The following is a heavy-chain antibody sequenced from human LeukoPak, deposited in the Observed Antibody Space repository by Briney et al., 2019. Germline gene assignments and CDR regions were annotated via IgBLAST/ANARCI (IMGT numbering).Heavy chain of an antibody. D-gene: IGHD6-13*01. CDR2: ISYDGSNK. Sequence: GGSLRLSCAASGFTFSSYGMHWVRQAPGKGLEWVAVISYDGSNKYYADSVKGRFTISRDNSKNTLYLQMNSLRAEDTAVYYCARSPYSSSWYGVAFDIWGQGTMVTVSS. CDR1: GFTFSSYG. V-gene: IGHV3-30*03. J-gene: IGHJ3*02. CDR3: ARSPYSSSWYGVAFDI.